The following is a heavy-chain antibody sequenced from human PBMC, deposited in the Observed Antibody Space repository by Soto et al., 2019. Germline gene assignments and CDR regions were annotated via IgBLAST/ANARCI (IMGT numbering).Heavy chain of an antibody. J-gene: IGHJ4*02. D-gene: IGHD3-10*01. CDR1: GVTFSNYA. V-gene: IGHV3-23*01. CDR3: AKQRADYGSGADTFNFDS. CDR2: LSGSGGTT. Sequence: EVQLLESGGGLVQPGGSLRLSCTVSGVTFSNYAMNWVRQAPGKGLEWVSSLSGSGGTTYYADSVKGRFIISRDNSKNTLYLLMNSLRAEDTALYYCAKQRADYGSGADTFNFDSWGQGALVTVSS.